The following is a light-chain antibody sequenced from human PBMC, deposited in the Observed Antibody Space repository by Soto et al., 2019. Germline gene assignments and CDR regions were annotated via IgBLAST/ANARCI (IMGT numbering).Light chain of an antibody. J-gene: IGLJ1*01. Sequence: SFLTQPPPASGAPRQRGTGSCSGRSSNIGSNTVNWYQQLPGTAPKLLIYTDNQRPSGVPDRFSGSKSGTSASLAISGLQSEDEADYYCAAWDDSLNGYVFGTGTKVTVL. CDR2: TDN. CDR1: SSNIGSNT. V-gene: IGLV1-44*01. CDR3: AAWDDSLNGYV.